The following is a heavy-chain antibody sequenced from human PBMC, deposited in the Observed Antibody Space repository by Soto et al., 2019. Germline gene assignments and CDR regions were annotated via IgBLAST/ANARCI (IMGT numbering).Heavy chain of an antibody. V-gene: IGHV3-30-3*01. Sequence: PGGSLRLSCAASGFTFSSYAMHWVRQAPGKGLEWVAVISYDGSNKYYADSVKGRFTISRDNSKNTLYLQMNSLRAEDTAVYYCARAMKDIVVVVAAWDYYYYGMDVWGQGTTVTVSS. J-gene: IGHJ6*02. CDR3: ARAMKDIVVVVAAWDYYYYGMDV. CDR2: ISYDGSNK. D-gene: IGHD2-15*01. CDR1: GFTFSSYA.